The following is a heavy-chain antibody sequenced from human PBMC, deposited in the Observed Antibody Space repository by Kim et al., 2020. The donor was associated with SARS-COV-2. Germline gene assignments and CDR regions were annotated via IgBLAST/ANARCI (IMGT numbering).Heavy chain of an antibody. D-gene: IGHD2-15*01. Sequence: GGFLRLSCGASGFSFSGSAMHWVRQASGKGLEWVGRIKSKANSYATAYGESVKGRFVISRDDSRNTAYLQINGLRTEDTAVYYCTRIRNEYCGVGNCPFDLWGRGTLVTVSS. CDR2: IKSKANSYAT. CDR1: GFSFSGSA. J-gene: IGHJ4*02. V-gene: IGHV3-73*01. CDR3: TRIRNEYCGVGNCPFDL.